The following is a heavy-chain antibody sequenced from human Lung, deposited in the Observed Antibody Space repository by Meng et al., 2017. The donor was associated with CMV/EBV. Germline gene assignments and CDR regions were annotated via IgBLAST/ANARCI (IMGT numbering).Heavy chain of an antibody. J-gene: IGHJ4*02. CDR1: GGSISSNGYY. CDR2: IYHSGST. D-gene: IGHD3-10*01. CDR3: ARRRGGSGRDC. Sequence: QLPLQEPGPGLVKPSATLSLTCTVSGGSISSNGYYWDWVRQPPGKGLEWIGAIYHSGSTSYNPSLQSRVTMFVDTSKNQFSLMLTSVTATDTAVYYCARRRGGSGRDCWGQGTLVTVSS. V-gene: IGHV4-39*01.